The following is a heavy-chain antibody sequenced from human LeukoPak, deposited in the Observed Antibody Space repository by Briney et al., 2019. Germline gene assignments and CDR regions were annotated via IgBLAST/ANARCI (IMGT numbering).Heavy chain of an antibody. V-gene: IGHV4-31*03. J-gene: IGHJ4*02. CDR1: GGSLSSGGYY. D-gene: IGHD6-13*01. CDR2: IYYSGST. Sequence: SETLSLTCTVSGGSLSSGGYYWRWIRQHPGTGLEWIGYIYYSGSTYYNPSLKSRVTISVDTSKNQFSLKLSSVTAADTAVYYCARGVAAAGTADYWGQGTLVTVSS. CDR3: ARGVAAAGTADY.